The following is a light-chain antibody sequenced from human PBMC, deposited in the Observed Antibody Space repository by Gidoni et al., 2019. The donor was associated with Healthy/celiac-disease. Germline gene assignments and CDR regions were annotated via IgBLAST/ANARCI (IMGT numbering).Light chain of an antibody. CDR3: SSYTSSSTLVV. CDR2: DVR. Sequence: QSARTQPASVPGSPGKSTTISCTGTSSDVGGYNYVSWYQQHPGKAPKLMIYDVRNRPSGVSNRFSGSKSVNTASLTISGLQAEDEADYYCSSYTSSSTLVVFGGGTKLTVL. V-gene: IGLV2-14*01. J-gene: IGLJ2*01. CDR1: SSDVGGYNY.